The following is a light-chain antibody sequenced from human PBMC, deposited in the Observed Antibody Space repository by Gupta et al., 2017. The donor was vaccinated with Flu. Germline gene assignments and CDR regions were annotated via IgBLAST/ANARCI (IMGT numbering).Light chain of an antibody. CDR1: QAIRNY. CDR3: QQTFINPRT. V-gene: IGKV1-39*01. Sequence: DIQLTQSPSSLSASAGDRVTIACRASQAIRNYLNWYQHKPGTAPRLLIYAASKLQTGVPPRFSGGGSGTDFTLTIDRLQPEDLATYYCQQTFINPRTFGQGTKLEV. CDR2: AAS. J-gene: IGKJ2*01.